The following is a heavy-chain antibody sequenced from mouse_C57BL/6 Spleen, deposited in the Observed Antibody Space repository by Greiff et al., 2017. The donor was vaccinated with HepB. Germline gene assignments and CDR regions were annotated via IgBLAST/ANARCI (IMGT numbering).Heavy chain of an antibody. Sequence: VQLQQSGPELVKPGASVKISCKASGYTFTDYYMNWVKQSHGKSLEWIGDINPNNGGTSYNQKFKGKATLTVDKSSSTAYMELRSLTSEDSAVYYCARYPYGSSFAWFAYWGQGTLVTVSA. CDR1: GYTFTDYY. CDR2: INPNNGGT. D-gene: IGHD1-1*01. V-gene: IGHV1-26*01. CDR3: ARYPYGSSFAWFAY. J-gene: IGHJ3*01.